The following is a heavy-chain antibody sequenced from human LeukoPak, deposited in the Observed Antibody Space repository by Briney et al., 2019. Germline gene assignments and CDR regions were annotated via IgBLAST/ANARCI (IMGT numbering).Heavy chain of an antibody. CDR2: ISWNSGSI. D-gene: IGHD2-2*01. V-gene: IGHV3-9*01. J-gene: IGHJ4*02. Sequence: GGSLRLSCAASGFTFDDYAMHWVRQAPGKGLEWVSGISWNSGSIGFADSVKGRFTISRDNAKNSLYLQMNSLRAEDTALYYCAKGAYCSSTSCAFDYWGQGTLVTVSS. CDR3: AKGAYCSSTSCAFDY. CDR1: GFTFDDYA.